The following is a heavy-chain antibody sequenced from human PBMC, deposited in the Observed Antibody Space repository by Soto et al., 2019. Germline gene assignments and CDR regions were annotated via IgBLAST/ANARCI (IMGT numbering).Heavy chain of an antibody. D-gene: IGHD3-3*01. CDR3: ARADYDFWSGYYHFDY. CDR2: ISAYNGNT. CDR1: GYTFTSYV. V-gene: IGHV1-18*01. Sequence: ASVKVSCKASGYTFTSYVISWVRQAPGQGLEWMGWISAYNGNTNYAQKLQCRVTMTTDTSTSTAYMELRSLRSDDTAVYYCARADYDFWSGYYHFDYWGQGTLVTVSS. J-gene: IGHJ4*02.